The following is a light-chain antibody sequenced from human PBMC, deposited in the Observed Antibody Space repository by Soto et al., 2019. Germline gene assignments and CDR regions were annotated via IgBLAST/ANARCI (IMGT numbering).Light chain of an antibody. CDR3: QQYDTSPRT. Sequence: EILFTQSPGNLSLSPGDRATLSCRASQNLGSGYLAWYQQKPGQAPRILIYAASSRATGIPDRFSGSGSGTDFSLTISRLEPEDFAVYYCQQYDTSPRTFGQGTKVDIK. J-gene: IGKJ1*01. CDR1: QNLGSGY. CDR2: AAS. V-gene: IGKV3-20*01.